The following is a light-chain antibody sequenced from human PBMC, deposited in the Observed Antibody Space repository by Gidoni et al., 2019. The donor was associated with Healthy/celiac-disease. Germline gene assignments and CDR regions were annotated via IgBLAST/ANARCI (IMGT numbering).Light chain of an antibody. V-gene: IGKV3-15*01. J-gene: IGKJ3*01. CDR1: QSVSSN. CDR2: GAS. CDR3: QQYNNWPPLFT. Sequence: EIVMTQSQATLSVSPGQRATLSCRASQSVSSNLAWYQQKPGQAPRLLIYGASTRATGLPARFSGSGSGTEFTLTISSLQSEDFAFYYCQQYNNWPPLFTFGPGTKVDIK.